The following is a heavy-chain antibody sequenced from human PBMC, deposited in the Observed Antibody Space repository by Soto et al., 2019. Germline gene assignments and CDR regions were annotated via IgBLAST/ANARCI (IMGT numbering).Heavy chain of an antibody. D-gene: IGHD4-17*01. CDR3: ARPTARHDYAESAFDI. CDR2: ISAYIGNT. CDR1: GYTFTSYG. J-gene: IGHJ3*02. Sequence: ASVKVSCKASGYTFTSYGISLVRPASGQGLERMGWISAYIGNTNYAQKLQGRVTMTTDTSTSTAYMELRSLRSDDSGVYYCARPTARHDYAESAFDIWGQGTMVTVSS. V-gene: IGHV1-18*01.